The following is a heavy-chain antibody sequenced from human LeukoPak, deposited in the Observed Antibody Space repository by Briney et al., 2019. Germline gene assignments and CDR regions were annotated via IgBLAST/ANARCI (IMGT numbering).Heavy chain of an antibody. J-gene: IGHJ4*02. V-gene: IGHV3-7*01. CDR1: GFTFSNYR. Sequence: GGSLRLSCAASGFTFSNYRMIWLRQAPGKALEWVANIKQDGSEKYYVDSVKGRFTISTDNAKNSLYLQMNSLRAEDTAVYYCARDHNSFSLDYWGQGNLVTVSS. D-gene: IGHD6-6*01. CDR2: IKQDGSEK. CDR3: ARDHNSFSLDY.